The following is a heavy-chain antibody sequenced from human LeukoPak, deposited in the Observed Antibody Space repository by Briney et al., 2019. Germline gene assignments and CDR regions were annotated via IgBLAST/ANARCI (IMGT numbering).Heavy chain of an antibody. CDR3: ARETSTVTTSTRFDY. Sequence: PGGFLRLSCAAAGFTFSSYWMSWVRQAPGKGLEWVANIKQDGSGKYYVDSVKGRFTISRDNAKNLLYLQMNSLRAEDTAVYYCARETSTVTTSTRFDYWGQGTLVTVSS. V-gene: IGHV3-7*01. J-gene: IGHJ4*02. D-gene: IGHD4-17*01. CDR2: IKQDGSGK. CDR1: GFTFSSYW.